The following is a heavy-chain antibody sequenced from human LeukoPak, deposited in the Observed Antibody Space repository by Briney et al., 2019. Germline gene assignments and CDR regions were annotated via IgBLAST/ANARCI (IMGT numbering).Heavy chain of an antibody. CDR1: GYTLTELS. D-gene: IGHD3-10*01. V-gene: IGHV1-24*01. CDR3: ASMVRGVILPFDY. J-gene: IGHJ4*02. CDR2: FDPEDGET. Sequence: SSVKVSCKVSGYTLTELSMHWVRQAPGKGLEWMGGFDPEDGETIYAHKFQDRVTMTEDTSTDTAYMELSSLRSEDTAVYYCASMVRGVILPFDYWGQGTLVTVSS.